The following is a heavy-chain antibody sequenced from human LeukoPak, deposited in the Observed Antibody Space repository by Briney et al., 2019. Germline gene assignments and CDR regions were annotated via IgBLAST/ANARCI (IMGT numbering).Heavy chain of an antibody. V-gene: IGHV4-59*01. J-gene: IGHJ4*02. CDR1: GGSISSYY. CDR2: IYYSGST. D-gene: IGHD6-19*01. CDR3: ATRRIAVAAPSDF. Sequence: PSESLSLTCTVSGGSISSYYWSWIRQPPGKGLEWIGYIYYSGSTKYNPSLKSRVTISVDTSKNQFSLKVSSVTAADTAVYYCATRRIAVAAPSDFWGQGTLVTVSS.